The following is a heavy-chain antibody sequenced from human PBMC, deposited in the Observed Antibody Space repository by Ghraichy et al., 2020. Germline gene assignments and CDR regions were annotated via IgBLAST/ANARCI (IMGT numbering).Heavy chain of an antibody. D-gene: IGHD3-16*01. CDR1: GGSFSGYY. J-gene: IGHJ4*02. Sequence: SETLSLTCAVYGGSFSGYYWSWIRQPPGKGLEWIGEINHSGSTNYNPSLKSRVTISVDTSKNQFSLKLSSVTAADTAVYYCARVTYGSNIDYWGQGTLVTVSS. V-gene: IGHV4-34*01. CDR3: ARVTYGSNIDY. CDR2: INHSGST.